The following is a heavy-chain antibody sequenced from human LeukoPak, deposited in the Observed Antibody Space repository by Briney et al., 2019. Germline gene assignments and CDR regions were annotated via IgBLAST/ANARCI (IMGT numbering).Heavy chain of an antibody. CDR2: ISGSGGST. CDR1: GFTFSSYA. J-gene: IGHJ3*02. V-gene: IGHV3-23*01. D-gene: IGHD6-19*01. Sequence: TGGSLRLSCAASGFTFSSYAMSWVRQAPGKGLEWVSAISGSGGSTYYADSVKGRFTTSRDNSKNTLYLQMNSLRAEDTAVYYCAKAIAVAGTYAFDIWAKGQWSPSLQ. CDR3: AKAIAVAGTYAFDI.